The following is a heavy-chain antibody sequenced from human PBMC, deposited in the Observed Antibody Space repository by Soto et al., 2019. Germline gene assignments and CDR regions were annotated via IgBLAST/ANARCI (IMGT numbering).Heavy chain of an antibody. CDR1: GFTFSSYG. CDR3: VRTSLVVAAATREDY. J-gene: IGHJ4*02. D-gene: IGHD2-15*01. Sequence: EVQLVESGGGLVQPGESLRLSCAASGFTFSSYGMHWVRQAPGKGLVWVSRINSDGSSTSYAGSVKGRFTISRDNAKNTLYLQMNSLRAEDTAVYYCVRTSLVVAAATREDYWGQGTLVTVSS. CDR2: INSDGSST. V-gene: IGHV3-74*01.